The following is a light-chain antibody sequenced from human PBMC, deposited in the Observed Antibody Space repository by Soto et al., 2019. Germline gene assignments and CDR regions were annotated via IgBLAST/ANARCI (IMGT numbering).Light chain of an antibody. J-gene: IGKJ2*01. CDR3: QQYNNWPRT. CDR2: GAS. Sequence: EIVMTQSPATLSVSPGERATVSCRATQSVSSNLAWYQQKPGQAPRLLIYGASTRATGIPGRFSGSGSGTEFTLTIGSLQSEDCAVYYCQQYNNWPRTFGQGTKLEIK. V-gene: IGKV3-15*01. CDR1: QSVSSN.